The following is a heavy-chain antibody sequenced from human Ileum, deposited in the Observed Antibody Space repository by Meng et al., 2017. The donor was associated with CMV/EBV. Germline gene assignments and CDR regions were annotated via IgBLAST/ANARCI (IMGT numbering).Heavy chain of an antibody. V-gene: IGHV3-53*01. CDR2: IYTSGST. J-gene: IGHJ4*02. D-gene: IGHD2-2*02. CDR1: GFTFNKYC. Sequence: GGSLRLSCVASGFTFNKYCMHWVRQPPGMGLEWVSVIYTSGSTHYADSVKGRFTISRDNSRNTLYLQMNSLRAEDTAVYYCARYRREGYCSSTSCYTPYYFDYWGQGTLVTVS. CDR3: ARYRREGYCSSTSCYTPYYFDY.